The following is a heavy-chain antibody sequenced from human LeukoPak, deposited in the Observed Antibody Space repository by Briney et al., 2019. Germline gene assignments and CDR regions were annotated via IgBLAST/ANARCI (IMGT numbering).Heavy chain of an antibody. CDR2: ISSSGSNI. D-gene: IGHD6-13*01. CDR3: AKPPPDSSSWLFDF. CDR1: NFTFSSYT. V-gene: IGHV3-23*01. Sequence: GGSLRLSCVGSNFTFSSYTLNWVRQAPGKGLEWLSSISSSGSNIYYADSVKGRFTISRDNSKNTLYLQMNSLRAEDTAVYYCAKPPPDSSSWLFDFWGQGTLVTVSS. J-gene: IGHJ4*02.